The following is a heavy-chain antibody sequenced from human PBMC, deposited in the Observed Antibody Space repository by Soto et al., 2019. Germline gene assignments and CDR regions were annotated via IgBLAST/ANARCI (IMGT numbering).Heavy chain of an antibody. CDR3: ARAPLTYYYDSSGYYYSKVLYFDY. CDR2: IYYSGST. CDR1: GGSISSYY. V-gene: IGHV4-59*01. Sequence: PSETLSLTCTVSGGSISSYYWSWIRQPPGKGLEWIGYIYYSGSTNYNPSLKSRVTISVDTSKNQFSLKLSSVTAADTAVYYCARAPLTYYYDSSGYYYSKVLYFDYWGQGTLVTVSS. J-gene: IGHJ4*02. D-gene: IGHD3-22*01.